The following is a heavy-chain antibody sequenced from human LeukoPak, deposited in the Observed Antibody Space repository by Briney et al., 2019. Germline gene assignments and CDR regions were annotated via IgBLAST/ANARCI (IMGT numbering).Heavy chain of an antibody. J-gene: IGHJ4*02. V-gene: IGHV3-30*18. CDR3: AKDWRLLWFGELLYYFDY. Sequence: GGSLRLSCAASGFTFSSYGMHWVRQAPGKGLEWVAVISYDGSNKYYADSVKGRFTISRDNSKNTLYLQMNSLRAEDTAVYYCAKDWRLLWFGELLYYFDYWGQGTLVTVSS. D-gene: IGHD3-10*01. CDR1: GFTFSSYG. CDR2: ISYDGSNK.